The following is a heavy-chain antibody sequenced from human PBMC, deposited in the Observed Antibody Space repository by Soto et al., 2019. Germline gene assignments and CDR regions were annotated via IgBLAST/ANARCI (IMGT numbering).Heavy chain of an antibody. CDR1: GYSFTSYW. D-gene: IGHD1-26*01. J-gene: IGHJ4*02. CDR3: ATHRYSGSPSLDY. V-gene: IGHV5-51*01. CDR2: IYPGDSDT. Sequence: LGESLKISCKGSGYSFTSYWIAWVRQMPGKGLEWMGIIYPGDSDTRHSPSFQGQVTISADKSISTAYLQWSSLKASDTAMYYCATHRYSGSPSLDYWGQGTLVTVSS.